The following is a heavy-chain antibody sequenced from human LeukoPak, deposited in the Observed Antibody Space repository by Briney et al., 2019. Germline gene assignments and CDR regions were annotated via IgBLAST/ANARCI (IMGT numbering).Heavy chain of an antibody. J-gene: IGHJ4*02. V-gene: IGHV3-74*01. CDR3: ARVPYYYDSSGSTPYYFDY. Sequence: GGSLRLSCAASGFTFSSYWMFWVRQAPGKGLVWVSRINSDGSSTSYADSVKGRFTISRDNAKNTLYLQMDSLRAEDTAVYYCARVPYYYDSSGSTPYYFDYWGQGTLVTVSS. CDR2: INSDGSST. CDR1: GFTFSSYW. D-gene: IGHD3-22*01.